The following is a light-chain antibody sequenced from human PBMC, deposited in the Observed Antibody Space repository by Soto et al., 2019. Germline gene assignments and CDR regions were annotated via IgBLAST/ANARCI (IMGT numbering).Light chain of an antibody. CDR1: QSISNN. Sequence: EIVLTQSPATLSLSPGERATLSCRASQSISNNLAWYQQKPGQAPRLVIYSAFTRATGIPARFSGSGSGTEFTLTISSLQSEDFAVYYCQQFNNWPRTFGQGTKVDNK. CDR3: QQFNNWPRT. CDR2: SAF. J-gene: IGKJ1*01. V-gene: IGKV3-15*01.